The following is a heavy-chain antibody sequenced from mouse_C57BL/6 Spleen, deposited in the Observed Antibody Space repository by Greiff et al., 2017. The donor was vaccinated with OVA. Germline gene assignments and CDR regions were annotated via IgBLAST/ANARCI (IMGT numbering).Heavy chain of an antibody. D-gene: IGHD2-3*01. CDR2: IHPNSGST. J-gene: IGHJ3*01. V-gene: IGHV1-64*01. CDR1: GYTFTSYW. CDR3: ARGGYDGYYVAY. Sequence: VQLQQPGAELVKPGASVKLSCKASGYTFTSYWMHWVKQRPGQGLEWIGMIHPNSGSTNYNEKFKSKATLTVDKSSSTAYMQLSSLTSEDSAVYYCARGGYDGYYVAYWGQGTLVTVSA.